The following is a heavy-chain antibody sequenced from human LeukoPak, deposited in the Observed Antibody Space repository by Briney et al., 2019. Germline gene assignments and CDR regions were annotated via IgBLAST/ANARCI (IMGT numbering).Heavy chain of an antibody. V-gene: IGHV1-2*06. CDR2: INPNSGGT. Sequence: ASVKVSCKASGYTFTGYYMRWVRQAPGQGLEWMGRINPNSGGTNYAQKFQGRVTMTRDTSISTAYMELSRLRSDDTAVYYCARDTVGAIAGDAFDIWGQGTMVTVSS. CDR3: ARDTVGAIAGDAFDI. J-gene: IGHJ3*02. CDR1: GYTFTGYY. D-gene: IGHD1-26*01.